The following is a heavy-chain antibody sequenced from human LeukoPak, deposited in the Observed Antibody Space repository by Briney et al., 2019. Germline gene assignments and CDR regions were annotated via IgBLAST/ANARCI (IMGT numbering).Heavy chain of an antibody. CDR3: ASLTPAQGWFQIIPEDGFYFDY. CDR1: GFTFRDYY. V-gene: IGHV3-11*03. D-gene: IGHD3-3*01. CDR2: ISSRRSYT. J-gene: IGHJ4*02. Sequence: PGGSLRLSCAASGFTFRDYYMSWIRHAPGKGGEGCSYISSRRSYTNYGDSVKGRFTISRDTAKNSLSMQMNSLRDEDTAVYYCASLTPAQGWFQIIPEDGFYFDYWGQGTLVTVSS.